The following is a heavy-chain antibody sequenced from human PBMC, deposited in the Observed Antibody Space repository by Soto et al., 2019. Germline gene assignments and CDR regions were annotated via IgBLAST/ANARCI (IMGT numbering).Heavy chain of an antibody. CDR2: IIPIFGTA. CDR3: ARLRSSSWYSPGGGGMDV. J-gene: IGHJ6*02. Sequence: QVQLVQSGAEVKKPGSSVKVSCKASGGTFSSYAISWVRQAPGQGLEWMGGIIPIFGTANYAQKFQGRVTITADESTSTAYMEVSSLRSEDTALYYCARLRSSSWYSPGGGGMDVWGQGTTVTVSS. V-gene: IGHV1-69*01. D-gene: IGHD6-13*01. CDR1: GGTFSSYA.